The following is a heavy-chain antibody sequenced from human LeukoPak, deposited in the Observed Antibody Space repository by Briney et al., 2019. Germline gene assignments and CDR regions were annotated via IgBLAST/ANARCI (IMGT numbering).Heavy chain of an antibody. D-gene: IGHD3-9*01. Sequence: SETLSLTCTVSGGSISSYYWSWIRQPPGKGLEWIGYIYYSGSTNYNPSLKSGVTISVGTSNNQFSLKLSSVTAADTAVYYCAISAWLSTYDFDYWGQGTLVTVSS. CDR3: AISAWLSTYDFDY. J-gene: IGHJ4*02. CDR1: GGSISSYY. V-gene: IGHV4-59*01. CDR2: IYYSGST.